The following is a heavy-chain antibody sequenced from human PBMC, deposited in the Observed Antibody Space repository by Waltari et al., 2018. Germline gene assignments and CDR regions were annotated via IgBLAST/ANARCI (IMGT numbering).Heavy chain of an antibody. CDR3: AREGSHLTTVNDY. V-gene: IGHV1-2*02. Sequence: QEHLVQSGAEVKKPGASVRVSCKASGYTFTAYYIHWVRQAPGQGLEWMGWSNPRSGETEYAQKFHGRVTMTRYTSINTAYMELSSLLFDDTAVYYCAREGSHLTTVNDYWGQGTLVIVSS. CDR1: GYTFTAYY. J-gene: IGHJ4*02. CDR2: SNPRSGET. D-gene: IGHD4-4*01.